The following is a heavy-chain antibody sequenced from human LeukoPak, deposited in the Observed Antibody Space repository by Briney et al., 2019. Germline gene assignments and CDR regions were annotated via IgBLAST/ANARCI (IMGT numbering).Heavy chain of an antibody. CDR3: ARDEGYCSCTSCYGPWFDP. CDR2: ISYDGSNK. CDR1: GFTFSSYA. V-gene: IGHV3-30-3*01. D-gene: IGHD2-2*01. Sequence: PGRSLRLSCAASGFTFSSYAMHWVRQAPGRGLEWAAVISYDGSNKYYADSVKGRFTISRDNSKNTLYLQMNSLRAEDTAVYYCARDEGYCSCTSCYGPWFDPWGQGTLVTVSS. J-gene: IGHJ5*02.